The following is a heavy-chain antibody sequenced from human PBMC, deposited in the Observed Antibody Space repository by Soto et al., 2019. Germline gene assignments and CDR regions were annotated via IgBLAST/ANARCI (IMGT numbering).Heavy chain of an antibody. V-gene: IGHV1-69*01. Sequence: QVQLVQSGAEVKKPGSSVKVSCKASGGTFSSYAISWVRQAPGQGLEWMGGIIPIFGTANYAQKFQGRVTITADESTSTAYMELSSLRSEDTAVYYRARERAEGSYSNGNWFDPWGQGTLVTVSS. CDR3: ARERAEGSYSNGNWFDP. D-gene: IGHD3-10*01. J-gene: IGHJ5*02. CDR2: IIPIFGTA. CDR1: GGTFSSYA.